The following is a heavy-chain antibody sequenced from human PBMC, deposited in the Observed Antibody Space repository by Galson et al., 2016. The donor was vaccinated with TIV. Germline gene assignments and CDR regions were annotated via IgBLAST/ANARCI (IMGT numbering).Heavy chain of an antibody. CDR1: GYIFTNYW. Sequence: QSGAEVKKPGESLRISCKGSGYIFTNYWITWVRQMPGKGLEWMGRIDPSDSYTNYSPSFQGHVTISTDKSISTAYVQWSSLRASDAAMYYCARHRAGEVVMACSLDYWGQGTLVTVSS. V-gene: IGHV5-10-1*01. CDR2: IDPSDSYT. CDR3: ARHRAGEVVMACSLDY. D-gene: IGHD2-8*01. J-gene: IGHJ4*02.